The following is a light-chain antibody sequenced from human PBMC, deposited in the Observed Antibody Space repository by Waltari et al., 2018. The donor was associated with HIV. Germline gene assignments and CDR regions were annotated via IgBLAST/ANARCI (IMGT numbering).Light chain of an antibody. CDR2: DNE. V-gene: IGLV1-51*01. Sequence: QSILTQPPSLSASPGQKVILSCYGDKSYLGNHVVSWYQQVPGRAPRLLIYDNEKRPSRIPDRFSASKAGVSATLGIAGPQIADEADYYCGTWDSRRSLYVFGPGTTVTVL. CDR3: GTWDSRRSLYV. J-gene: IGLJ1*01. CDR1: KSYLGNHV.